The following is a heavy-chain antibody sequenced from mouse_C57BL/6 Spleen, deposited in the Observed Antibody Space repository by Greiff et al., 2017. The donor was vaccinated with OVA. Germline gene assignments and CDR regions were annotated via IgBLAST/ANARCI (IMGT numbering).Heavy chain of an antibody. V-gene: IGHV1-72*01. Sequence: QVQLQQPGAELVKPGASVKLSCKASGYTFTSYWMHWVKQRPGRGLEWIGRIEPNSGGTKYNEKFKSKATLTVDKPASTAYMQLSSLTSEDSAVYYCARLSGSRCDYWGQGTTLTVSS. CDR3: ARLSGSRCDY. J-gene: IGHJ2*01. CDR2: IEPNSGGT. CDR1: GYTFTSYW. D-gene: IGHD1-3*01.